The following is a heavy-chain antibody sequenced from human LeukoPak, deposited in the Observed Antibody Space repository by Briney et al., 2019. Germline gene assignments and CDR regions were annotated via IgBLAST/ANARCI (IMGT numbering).Heavy chain of an antibody. CDR3: ASLSSGAAFDV. CDR1: GAYISNYY. V-gene: IGHV4-4*07. J-gene: IGHJ3*01. CDR2: LHASEST. D-gene: IGHD3-22*01. Sequence: SETLSLTCTVSGAYISNYYWTGGRQPAAQGLEWIGRLHASESTPIYNPSLKGRVTMSIDTSKDQFSLTLTSVTAADSAVYYCASLSSGAAFDVWGKGTVVTVSS.